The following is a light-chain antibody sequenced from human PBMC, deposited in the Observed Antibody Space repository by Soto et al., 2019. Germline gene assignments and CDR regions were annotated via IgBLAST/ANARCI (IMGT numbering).Light chain of an antibody. CDR1: QSISSY. Sequence: EIQMTQSPSSLSGSVGDRCTITFRASQSISSYLNWYQQKPGKAPKLLIYAASSLQSGVPSRFSGSGSGTDFTLTISSLQPEDFATYSCQPSYSTRPSGQRTKADIK. CDR2: AAS. V-gene: IGKV1-39*01. J-gene: IGKJ1*01. CDR3: QPSYSTRP.